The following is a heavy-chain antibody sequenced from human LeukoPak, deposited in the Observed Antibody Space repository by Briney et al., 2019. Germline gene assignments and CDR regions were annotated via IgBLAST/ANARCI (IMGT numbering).Heavy chain of an antibody. D-gene: IGHD5-12*01. V-gene: IGHV4-34*01. CDR3: ARLKGGYSGYDSRYYFDY. CDR1: GGSFGGYY. CDR2: INHSGST. Sequence: SETLSLTCAVYGGSFGGYYRSWIRQPPGKGLEWIGEINHSGSTNYNPSLKSRVTISVDTSKNQFSLKLSSVTAADTAVYYCARLKGGYSGYDSRYYFDYWGQGTLVTVSS. J-gene: IGHJ4*02.